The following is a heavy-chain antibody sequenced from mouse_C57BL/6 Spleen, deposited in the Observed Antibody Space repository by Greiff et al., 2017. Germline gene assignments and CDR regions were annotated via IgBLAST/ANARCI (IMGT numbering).Heavy chain of an antibody. CDR2: IYPGDGDT. Sequence: VQLQQSGPELVKPGASVKISCKASGYAFSSSWMNWVKQRPGKGLEWIGRIYPGDGDTNYNGKFKGKAKLTADKSSSTAYMQLSSLTSEDSAVYFCARGMGYDGYYYFDYWGQGTTLTVSS. CDR3: ARGMGYDGYYYFDY. V-gene: IGHV1-82*01. CDR1: GYAFSSSW. D-gene: IGHD2-3*01. J-gene: IGHJ2*01.